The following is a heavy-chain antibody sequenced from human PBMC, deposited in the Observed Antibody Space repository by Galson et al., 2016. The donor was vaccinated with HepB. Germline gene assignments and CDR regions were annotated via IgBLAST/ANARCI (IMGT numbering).Heavy chain of an antibody. D-gene: IGHD1-20*01. J-gene: IGHJ4*02. CDR3: ARLAGGMTRGTFDS. V-gene: IGHV4-39*07. CDR1: GDSISRGHYY. CDR2: IYYSGTT. Sequence: LSLTCKVSGDSISRGHYYWAWVRQPPGKGLEWIASIYYSGTTYYNPSLKSRATISVDTSKNYFSLQLTSVTAADTVVYYCARLAGGMTRGTFDSWGPGTLVTVSS.